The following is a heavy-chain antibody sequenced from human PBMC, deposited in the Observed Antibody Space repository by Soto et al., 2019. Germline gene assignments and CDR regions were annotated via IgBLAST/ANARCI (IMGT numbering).Heavy chain of an antibody. Sequence: QITLKESGPTLIKPTQTLTLSCSFSGFSLYSSKVAVCWIRQPPGKDLEWLAFISGDLHKWKSPSLTIRLTITKDTSKSQLGLTMTNMNPVDTGTYFFARTITATAVLGELFDSWGQGSLVTVSS. V-gene: IGHV2-5*02. CDR2: ISGDLHK. D-gene: IGHD1-7*01. CDR1: GFSLYSSKVA. CDR3: ARTITATAVLGELFDS. J-gene: IGHJ1*01.